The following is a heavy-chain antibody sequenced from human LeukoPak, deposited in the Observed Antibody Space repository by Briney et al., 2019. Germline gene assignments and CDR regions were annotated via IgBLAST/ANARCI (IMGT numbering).Heavy chain of an antibody. V-gene: IGHV1-18*01. CDR2: ISAYNGNT. CDR1: GYTFTSYG. D-gene: IGHD1-26*01. CDR3: ARELIDGSYYSFDY. Sequence: ASVKVSCKASGYTFTSYGISRVRQAPGQGLEWMGWISAYNGNTNYAQKLQGRVTMTTDTSTSTAYMELRSLRSDDTAVYYCARELIDGSYYSFDYWGQGTLVTVSS. J-gene: IGHJ4*02.